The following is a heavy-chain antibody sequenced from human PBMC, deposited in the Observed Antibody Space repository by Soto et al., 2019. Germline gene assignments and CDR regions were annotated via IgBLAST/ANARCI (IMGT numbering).Heavy chain of an antibody. CDR1: GFTFSSYA. CDR3: AKDVVPAAIPNHLNWFDP. CDR2: ISGSGGST. V-gene: IGHV3-23*01. J-gene: IGHJ5*02. D-gene: IGHD2-2*01. Sequence: PGGSLRLSCAASGFTFSSYAMSWVRQAPGKGLEWVSAISGSGGSTYYADSVKGRFTISRDNSKNTLYLQMNSLRAEDTAVYYCAKDVVPAAIPNHLNWFDPWGQGTLVTVSS.